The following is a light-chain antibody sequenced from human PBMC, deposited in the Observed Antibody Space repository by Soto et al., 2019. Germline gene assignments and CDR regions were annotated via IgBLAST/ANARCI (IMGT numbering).Light chain of an antibody. CDR1: QSISSW. CDR2: DAS. V-gene: IGKV1-5*01. CDR3: QQYNSYSWT. J-gene: IGKJ1*01. Sequence: EIKMKMSLATLSAYVGDRVTITCRASQSISSWLAWYQQKPGKAPKLLIYDASSLESGVPSRFSGSGSGTEFTLTISSLQPDDFATYYCQQYNSYSWTFGQGTMV.